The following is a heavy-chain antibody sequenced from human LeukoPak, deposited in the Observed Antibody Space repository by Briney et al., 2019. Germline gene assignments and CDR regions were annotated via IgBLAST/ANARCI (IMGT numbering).Heavy chain of an antibody. CDR2: ISSSSSYT. CDR3: AMDGGYFDWLVFDY. V-gene: IGHV3-11*03. Sequence: GGSLRLSCAASGFTFGDYYMSWIRQAPGKGLEWVSYISSSSSYTNYADSVKGRFTISRDNAKNSLYLQMNSLRAEDTAVCYCAMDGGYFDWLVFDYWGQGTLVTVSS. D-gene: IGHD3-9*01. CDR1: GFTFGDYY. J-gene: IGHJ4*02.